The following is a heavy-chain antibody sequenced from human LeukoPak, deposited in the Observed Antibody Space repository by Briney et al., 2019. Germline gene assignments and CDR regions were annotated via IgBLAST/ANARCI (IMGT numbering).Heavy chain of an antibody. CDR1: GGSISTSSYY. CDR2: IYYGGNT. Sequence: SETLSLTCTVSGGSISTSSYYWGWIRQPPGKGLEWIASIYYGGNTYNNPSLKSRVAISIDTSRNQFSLNLSSVTAADTAVYYCARRGENWGIAFDIWGQGTMVTVSS. J-gene: IGHJ3*02. CDR3: ARRGENWGIAFDI. D-gene: IGHD3-16*01. V-gene: IGHV4-39*01.